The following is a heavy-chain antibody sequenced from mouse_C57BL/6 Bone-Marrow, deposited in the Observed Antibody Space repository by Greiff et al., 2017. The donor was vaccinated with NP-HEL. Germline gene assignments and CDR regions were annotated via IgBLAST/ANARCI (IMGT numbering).Heavy chain of an antibody. CDR1: GYTFTSYW. CDR3: ARENYGGTFAY. V-gene: IGHV1-69*01. CDR2: IDPSDSYT. D-gene: IGHD1-2*01. Sequence: QVQLKQPGAELVMPGASVKLSCKASGYTFTSYWMHWVKQRPGQGLEWIGEIDPSDSYTNYNQKFKGKSTLTVDKSSSTAYMQLSSLTSEDSAVYYCARENYGGTFAYWGQGTLVTVSA. J-gene: IGHJ3*01.